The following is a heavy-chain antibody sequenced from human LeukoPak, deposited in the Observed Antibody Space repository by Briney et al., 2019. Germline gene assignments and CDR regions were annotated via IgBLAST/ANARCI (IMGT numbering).Heavy chain of an antibody. Sequence: SETLSLTCTVSGGSISSYYWSWIRQPPGKGLEWIGYIYYSGSTNYNPSLKSRVTISVDTSKNQFSLKLSSVTAADTAVYYCARTYLFNWDASDIWGQGTMVTVSS. CDR1: GGSISSYY. CDR2: IYYSGST. D-gene: IGHD1-1*01. J-gene: IGHJ3*02. CDR3: ARTYLFNWDASDI. V-gene: IGHV4-59*08.